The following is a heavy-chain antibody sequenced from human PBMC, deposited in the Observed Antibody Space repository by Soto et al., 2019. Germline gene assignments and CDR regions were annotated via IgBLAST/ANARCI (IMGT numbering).Heavy chain of an antibody. CDR1: GFTFSNYA. CDR3: AKDGAIAAADYFFDY. V-gene: IGHV3-30*18. J-gene: IGHJ4*02. D-gene: IGHD6-13*01. Sequence: PGGSLRLSCAASGFTFSNYAIRWVRQAPGKGLEWVAVIASDGKDKRYADSVKGRFTISRDNSKNTVYLQMNSLRGEDTAVYYCAKDGAIAAADYFFDYWGQGSLVTVSS. CDR2: IASDGKDK.